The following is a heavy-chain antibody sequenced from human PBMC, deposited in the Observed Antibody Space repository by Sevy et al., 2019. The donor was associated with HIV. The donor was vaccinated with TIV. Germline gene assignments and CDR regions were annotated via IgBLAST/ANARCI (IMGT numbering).Heavy chain of an antibody. D-gene: IGHD6-19*01. J-gene: IGHJ4*02. V-gene: IGHV3-66*02. Sequence: GRSLRLSCAISGFTVNDKYIIWVRQAPGKGLEWVSVIFSSGSTYYADSAKGRFTISRDNSKNTVYLQVNSVRAEDTAVYYCVSLFLSYRSGWSYFDYWGQGTLVTVSS. CDR1: GFTVNDKY. CDR3: VSLFLSYRSGWSYFDY. CDR2: IFSSGST.